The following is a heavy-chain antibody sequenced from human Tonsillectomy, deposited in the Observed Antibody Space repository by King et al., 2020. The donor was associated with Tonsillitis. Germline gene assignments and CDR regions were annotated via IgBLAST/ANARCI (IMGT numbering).Heavy chain of an antibody. CDR1: GGSISSSRYY. CDR2: IYYSGST. CDR3: ARQSAIWVFDY. D-gene: IGHD7-27*01. J-gene: IGHJ4*02. V-gene: IGHV4-39*01. Sequence: QLQESGPGLVKPWETLSLTCTVSGGSISSSRYYWGWIRQPPGKGLDWIGSIYYSGSTYYNPSLKSRVTISVDTSKNQFSLKLSPVPAADTAVYYCARQSAIWVFDYWGQGTLVTVSS.